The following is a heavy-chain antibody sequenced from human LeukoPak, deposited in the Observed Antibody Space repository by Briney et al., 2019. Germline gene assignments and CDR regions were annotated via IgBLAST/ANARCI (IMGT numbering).Heavy chain of an antibody. CDR2: ISPTISSSI. Sequence: GGSLRLSCAASGFTFSSYSMNWVRQASGKGLEWVSYISPTISSSIYYADSVKGRFTISRDNAKNSLFLQMNSLRDEDTAVYYCARAAYNSSPDYWGQGTLVTVSS. V-gene: IGHV3-48*02. CDR1: GFTFSSYS. CDR3: ARAAYNSSPDY. J-gene: IGHJ4*02. D-gene: IGHD6-13*01.